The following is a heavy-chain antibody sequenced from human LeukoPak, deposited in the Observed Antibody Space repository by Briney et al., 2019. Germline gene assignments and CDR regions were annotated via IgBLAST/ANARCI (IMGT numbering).Heavy chain of an antibody. CDR2: LYTSGST. CDR3: ARDLGYYDILTGPKNNWFDP. D-gene: IGHD3-9*01. CDR1: GGSISSGSYY. V-gene: IGHV4-61*02. J-gene: IGHJ5*02. Sequence: SETLSLTCTVSGGSISSGSYYWTWIRQPAGKGLEWIGRLYTSGSTNYNPSLKSRVTISVDTSKNQFSLKLSSVTAADTAVYYCARDLGYYDILTGPKNNWFDPWGQGTLVTVSS.